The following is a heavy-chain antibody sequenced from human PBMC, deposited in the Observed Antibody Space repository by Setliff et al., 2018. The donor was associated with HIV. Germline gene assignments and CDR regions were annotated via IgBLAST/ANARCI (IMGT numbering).Heavy chain of an antibody. D-gene: IGHD6-19*01. CDR3: ASDQQWLAQGWGGPHY. J-gene: IGHJ4*02. CDR1: GLTFDYYA. V-gene: IGHV3-23*01. Sequence: GGSLRLSCEAYGLTFDYYAMTWVRQAPGKGLEWVSGISGSGDRTFYADSVKGRFTVSRDNSKDTLFLQMNSLRAEDTAVYYCASDQQWLAQGWGGPHYWGQGTLVTVSS. CDR2: ISGSGDRT.